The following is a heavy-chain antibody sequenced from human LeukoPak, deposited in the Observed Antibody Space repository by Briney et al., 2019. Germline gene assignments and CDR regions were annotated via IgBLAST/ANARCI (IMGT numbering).Heavy chain of an antibody. D-gene: IGHD3-22*01. V-gene: IGHV3-7*03. Sequence: PGGSLRLSCAASGFTFSSYWMSWVRQAPGKGLEWVANIKQDGSEKYYVDSVKGRFTISRDNAKNSLYLQMNSLRAEDTAVYYCAKGPPHYYYDRSGYFYSYYFDYWGQGTLVTVSS. CDR1: GFTFSSYW. CDR2: IKQDGSEK. CDR3: AKGPPHYYYDRSGYFYSYYFDY. J-gene: IGHJ4*02.